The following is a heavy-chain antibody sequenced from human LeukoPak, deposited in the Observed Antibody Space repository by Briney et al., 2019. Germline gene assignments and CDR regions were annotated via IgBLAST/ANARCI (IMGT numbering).Heavy chain of an antibody. CDR2: IQYDGRNK. Sequence: PGGSLRLSCAASTFAFSNYGMHWVRQAPGKGLEWVAFIQYDGRNKYYADSVKGRFTISRDNSKNTLYLQMNSLRAEDTAVYYCAKDPIVGATFFDYWGQGTLVTVSS. CDR3: AKDPIVGATFFDY. V-gene: IGHV3-30*02. J-gene: IGHJ4*02. D-gene: IGHD1-26*01. CDR1: TFAFSNYG.